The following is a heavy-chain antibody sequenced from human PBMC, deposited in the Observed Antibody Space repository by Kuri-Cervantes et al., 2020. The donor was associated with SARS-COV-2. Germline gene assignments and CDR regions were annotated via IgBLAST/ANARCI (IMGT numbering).Heavy chain of an antibody. V-gene: IGHV1-2*05. J-gene: IGHJ4*02. D-gene: IGHD4-23*01. Sequence: ASVKVSCKASGYTFTGNYIHWVRQAPGHGLEWMGRINPNNGDTSYAQKFQGRVTMTRDTTISTAYMELSRLRSDDTVVYYCARIRDGGLDYWGQGTLVIVSS. CDR3: ARIRDGGLDY. CDR1: GYTFTGNY. CDR2: INPNNGDT.